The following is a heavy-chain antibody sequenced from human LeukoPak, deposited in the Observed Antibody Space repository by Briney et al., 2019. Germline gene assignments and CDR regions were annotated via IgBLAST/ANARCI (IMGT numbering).Heavy chain of an antibody. D-gene: IGHD5-18*01. CDR2: MNPNSGNT. Sequence: ASVKVSCKASGYTFTSYDINWVRQATGQGLEWMGWMNPNSGNTGYAQKFQGRVTMTRNTSISTAYMELSSLRSEDTAVYYCAGGYSYGYLYAFDIWGQGTMVTVSS. V-gene: IGHV1-8*01. CDR1: GYTFTSYD. J-gene: IGHJ3*02. CDR3: AGGYSYGYLYAFDI.